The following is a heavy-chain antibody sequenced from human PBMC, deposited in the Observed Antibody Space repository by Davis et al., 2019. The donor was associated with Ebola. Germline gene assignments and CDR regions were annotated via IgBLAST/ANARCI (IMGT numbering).Heavy chain of an antibody. CDR3: AKSGLSFGVVKYHYGMDV. J-gene: IGHJ6*04. CDR2: ISNSGGST. V-gene: IGHV3-23*01. Sequence: GESLKISCAASGFTFSSYAMSWVRQAPGKGLEWVSTISNSGGSTYYAGSVKGRFTVSRDNSKKTMYLQMNSLRAEDTAVYYCAKSGLSFGVVKYHYGMDVWGKGTTVTVSS. D-gene: IGHD3-3*01. CDR1: GFTFSSYA.